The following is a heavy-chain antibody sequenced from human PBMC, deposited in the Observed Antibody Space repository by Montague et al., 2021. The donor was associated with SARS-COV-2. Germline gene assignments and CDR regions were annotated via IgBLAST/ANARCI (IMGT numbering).Heavy chain of an antibody. V-gene: IGHV4-31*03. CDR1: GGSISSGGYY. CDR2: IYYSGST. J-gene: IGHJ5*02. Sequence: TLSLTCTVSGGSISSGGYYWSWIRQHPGKGLEWIGYIYYSGSTYYNPSLKSRVTISVDTSKNQFSLKLGSVTAADTGVYYCARVRARITMIVVVINGGFDPWGQGTLVTVSS. CDR3: ARVRARITMIVVVINGGFDP. D-gene: IGHD3-22*01.